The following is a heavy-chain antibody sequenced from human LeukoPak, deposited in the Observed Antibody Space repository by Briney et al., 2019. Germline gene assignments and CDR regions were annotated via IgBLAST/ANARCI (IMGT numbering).Heavy chain of an antibody. D-gene: IGHD3-10*01. V-gene: IGHV4-39*01. CDR2: IYYSRST. J-gene: IGHJ4*02. CDR3: ARRKGFGEGYFDS. Sequence: SETLSLTCTVSGGSISNTLYYWAWIRQPPGKGLESIGSIYYSRSTYYSPSLESRFTISVDTSKNPFSLKLTSVTAADTAVYYCARRKGFGEGYFDSWGQGTLVTVSS. CDR1: GGSISNTLYY.